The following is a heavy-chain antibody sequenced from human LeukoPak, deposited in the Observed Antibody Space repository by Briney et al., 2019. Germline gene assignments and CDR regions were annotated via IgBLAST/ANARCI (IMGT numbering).Heavy chain of an antibody. J-gene: IGHJ5*02. D-gene: IGHD3-10*01. CDR1: GFTFGSYE. V-gene: IGHV3-48*03. Sequence: GGSLRLSCEASGFTFGSYEMNWVRQAPGKGLEWVSYISTEGSTILYAYSVKGRFTISRDNAKNSLYLQMNSLRAEDTAVYYCSRGNYYYGSGTYYHHNWFDPWGQGTLVTVSS. CDR3: SRGNYYYGSGTYYHHNWFDP. CDR2: ISTEGSTI.